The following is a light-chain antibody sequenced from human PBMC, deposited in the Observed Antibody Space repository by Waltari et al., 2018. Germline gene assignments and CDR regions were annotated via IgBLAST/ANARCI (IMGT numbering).Light chain of an antibody. Sequence: QSALTQPASVSGSPGQSITIPCTGTSSNVGGYTLVSRYHQHPGKPPHLIIYDVNNLPSGISHRFSASKSGNTASLTISGLQADDESDYYCCSYAGDSTLIFGGGTKLTVL. V-gene: IGLV2-23*02. J-gene: IGLJ2*01. CDR3: CSYAGDSTLI. CDR1: SSNVGGYTL. CDR2: DVN.